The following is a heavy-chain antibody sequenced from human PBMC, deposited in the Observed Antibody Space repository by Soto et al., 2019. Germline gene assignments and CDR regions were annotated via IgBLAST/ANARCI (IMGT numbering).Heavy chain of an antibody. CDR2: ISAYNGNT. CDR1: GYTFTSYG. Sequence: QVQLVQSGAEVKKPGASVKVSCKASGYTFTSYGISWVRQAPGQGLEWMGWISAYNGNTNYALKLQGRVTMITDTYTRTAYMELRSLRSYDTAVYYCARDSRIVVVTATNDYWGQGTLVTVSS. V-gene: IGHV1-18*01. CDR3: ARDSRIVVVTATNDY. J-gene: IGHJ4*02. D-gene: IGHD2-21*02.